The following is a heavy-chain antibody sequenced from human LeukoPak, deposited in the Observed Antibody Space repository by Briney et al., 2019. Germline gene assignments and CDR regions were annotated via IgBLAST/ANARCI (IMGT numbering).Heavy chain of an antibody. J-gene: IGHJ6*04. D-gene: IGHD3-10*02. V-gene: IGHV3-21*01. CDR2: ITSGSSYI. CDR3: AELGITMIGGV. CDR1: GFTFSTYV. Sequence: PGGSLRLSCAVSGFTFSTYVMHWVRQAPGKGLEWVSSITSGSSYIYYADSVKGRFTISRDNAKNSLYLQMNSLRAEDTAVYYCAELGITMIGGVWGKGTTVTISS.